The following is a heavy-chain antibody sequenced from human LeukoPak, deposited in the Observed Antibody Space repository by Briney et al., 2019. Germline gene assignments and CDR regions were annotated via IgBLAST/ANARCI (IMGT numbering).Heavy chain of an antibody. Sequence: GGSLRLSCAASGFTFSSYAMSWVRQAPGQGLEWVSAISDNSGNTYYADSVKGRFTISRDNSENTLYLQMNSLRAEDTALYYCSNGRTSSGTLQHDYWGQGTLVTVSS. D-gene: IGHD6-19*01. CDR1: GFTFSSYA. J-gene: IGHJ4*02. CDR3: SNGRTSSGTLQHDY. CDR2: ISDNSGNT. V-gene: IGHV3-23*01.